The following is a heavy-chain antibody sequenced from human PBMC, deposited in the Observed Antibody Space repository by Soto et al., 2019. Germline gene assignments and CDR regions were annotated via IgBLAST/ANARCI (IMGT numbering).Heavy chain of an antibody. CDR3: ARVWTTVTNWFDP. D-gene: IGHD4-17*01. V-gene: IGHV4-4*02. J-gene: IGHJ5*02. CDR1: GGSISSSNW. CDR2: IYHSGST. Sequence: PSETLSLTCAVSGGSISSSNWWSWVRQPPGKGLEWIGEIYHSGSTYYNPSLKRRVTISVDKSKNQFSLKLSSVTAADTAVYYCARVWTTVTNWFDPWGQGTLVTVSS.